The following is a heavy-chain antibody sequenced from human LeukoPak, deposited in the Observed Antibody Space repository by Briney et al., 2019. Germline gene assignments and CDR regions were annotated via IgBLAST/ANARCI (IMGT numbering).Heavy chain of an antibody. CDR1: GFIYSRYA. J-gene: IGHJ4*02. Sequence: GGSLRLSCAASGFIYSRYAMSWVRQAPGKGLEWVSLIYRDGTTFYADSVKGRFAISTDNSKNTLYLQMSSLRAEDTAVYYCARDSSSFPNYFDYWGQGTLITVSS. V-gene: IGHV3-53*01. CDR2: IYRDGTT. D-gene: IGHD3-3*02. CDR3: ARDSSSFPNYFDY.